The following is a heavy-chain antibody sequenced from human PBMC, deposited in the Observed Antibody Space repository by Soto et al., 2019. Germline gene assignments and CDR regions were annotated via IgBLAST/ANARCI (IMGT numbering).Heavy chain of an antibody. D-gene: IGHD2-2*01. V-gene: IGHV5-10-1*01. Sequence: GQSLKISCKASGYTFTTFWISWVRQLPGKGLEWMGRIDPGDSYTIYSPSFPGHVTISVDKSISTAYLQWGSLTATDTAIYYCARIYCISSSCDSWFDPWGQGTRVTVSS. CDR1: GYTFTTFW. J-gene: IGHJ5*02. CDR3: ARIYCISSSCDSWFDP. CDR2: IDPGDSYT.